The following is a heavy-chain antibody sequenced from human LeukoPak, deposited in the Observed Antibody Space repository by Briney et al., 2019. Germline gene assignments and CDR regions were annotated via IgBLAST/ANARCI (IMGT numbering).Heavy chain of an antibody. CDR2: INPNSGGT. Sequence: ASVKVSCKAYGYNFTGYYMHWLRQAPGQGLEWMGWINPNSGGTNYAQKFRGRVTMTRATSISTAYMDLSSLRFDDTAMYFCAGGGSGSTWASFDPWGQGTLVTVSS. CDR1: GYNFTGYY. J-gene: IGHJ5*02. V-gene: IGHV1-2*02. CDR3: AGGGSGSTWASFDP. D-gene: IGHD2-15*01.